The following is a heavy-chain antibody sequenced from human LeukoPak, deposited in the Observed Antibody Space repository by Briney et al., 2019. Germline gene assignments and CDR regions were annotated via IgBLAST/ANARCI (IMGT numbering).Heavy chain of an antibody. CDR3: ARWCSSTSCYVRDGDWFDP. J-gene: IGHJ5*02. CDR1: GGSISSYY. V-gene: IGHV4-59*01. CDR2: IYYSGST. Sequence: SETLSLTCTVSGGSISSYYWSWIRQPPGKGLEWIGYIYYSGSTNYNPSLKSRVTISVDTSKNQFSLKLSSVTAADTAVYYCARWCSSTSCYVRDGDWFDPWGQGTLVTVSS. D-gene: IGHD2-2*01.